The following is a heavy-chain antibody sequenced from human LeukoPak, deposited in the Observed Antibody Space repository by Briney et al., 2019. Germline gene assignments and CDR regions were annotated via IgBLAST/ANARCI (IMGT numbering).Heavy chain of an antibody. J-gene: IGHJ4*02. CDR3: ARFSSGSFDY. V-gene: IGHV3-53*01. CDR2: IYTGGST. D-gene: IGHD1-26*01. CDR1: GFTVSSNY. Sequence: GGSLRLSCAASGFTVSSNYMSWVRQAPGKGLEWVSVIYTGGSTYYADSVKGRFTISRDNSKNTLYLQMSSLRAEDTAVYYCARFSSGSFDYWGQGTPVTVSS.